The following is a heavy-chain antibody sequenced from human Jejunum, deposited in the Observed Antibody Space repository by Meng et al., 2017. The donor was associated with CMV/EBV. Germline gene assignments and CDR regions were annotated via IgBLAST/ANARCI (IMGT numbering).Heavy chain of an antibody. J-gene: IGHJ6*02. CDR1: EFSFSSHN. V-gene: IGHV3-21*01. CDR2: ISATSSYI. CDR3: ANQMPWNYYHGMNL. Sequence: SEFSFSSHNMIWVRQAPGKGLEWVASISATSSYIYYADSVKGRFTISRDNAKNSLYLQMDSLRVEDTAVYYCANQMPWNYYHGMNLWGQGTTVTVSS. D-gene: IGHD1-7*01.